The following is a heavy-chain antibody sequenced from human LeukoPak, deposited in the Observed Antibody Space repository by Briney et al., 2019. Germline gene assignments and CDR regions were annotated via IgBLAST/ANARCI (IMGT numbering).Heavy chain of an antibody. CDR3: ARTLQLWSIAAWDY. J-gene: IGHJ4*02. V-gene: IGHV7-4-1*02. Sequence: ASVKVSCKASGYTLTSYAMNWVRQAPGQGLEWMGWINTNTGNPTYAQGFTGRFVFSLDTSVSTAYLQISSLKAEDTAVYYCARTLQLWSIAAWDYWGQGTLVTVSS. CDR1: GYTLTSYA. D-gene: IGHD6-6*01. CDR2: INTNTGNP.